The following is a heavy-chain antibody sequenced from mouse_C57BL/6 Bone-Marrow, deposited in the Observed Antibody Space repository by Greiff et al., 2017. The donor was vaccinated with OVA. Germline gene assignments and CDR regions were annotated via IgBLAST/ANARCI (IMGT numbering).Heavy chain of an antibody. J-gene: IGHJ4*01. CDR3: AKTTVVATERLYYAMDY. Sequence: VQLVESGPGLVQPSQSLSITCTVSGFSLTSYGVHWVRQSPGKGLEWLGVIWRGGSTDYNAAFMSRLSITKDNSKSQVFFKMNSLQADDTAIYYCAKTTVVATERLYYAMDYWGQGTSVTVSS. CDR2: IWRGGST. D-gene: IGHD1-1*01. V-gene: IGHV2-5*01. CDR1: GFSLTSYG.